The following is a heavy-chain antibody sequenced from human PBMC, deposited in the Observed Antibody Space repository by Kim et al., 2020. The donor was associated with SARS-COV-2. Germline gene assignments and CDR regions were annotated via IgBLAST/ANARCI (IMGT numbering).Heavy chain of an antibody. D-gene: IGHD3-22*01. Sequence: KGRFTIASDNCKNTLYLQMNSLRAEDTAVYYSAREGDYYDSSGYPYYFDYWGQGTLVTVSS. J-gene: IGHJ4*02. CDR3: AREGDYYDSSGYPYYFDY. V-gene: IGHV3-30*07.